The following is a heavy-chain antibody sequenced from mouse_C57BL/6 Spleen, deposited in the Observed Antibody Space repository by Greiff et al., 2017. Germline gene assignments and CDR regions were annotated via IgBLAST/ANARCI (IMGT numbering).Heavy chain of an antibody. CDR2: INPNYGTT. Sequence: EVKLLESGPELVQPGASVKISCTASGYSFTDYYMNWVQQSNGKSLEWIGVINPNYGTTSYNQKFKGKATLTVDQSSSTAYMQLNSLTSEDSAVYYCARTCAGAYWGQGTLVTVSA. CDR1: GYSFTDYY. J-gene: IGHJ3*01. D-gene: IGHD6-1*01. V-gene: IGHV1-39*01. CDR3: ARTCAGAY.